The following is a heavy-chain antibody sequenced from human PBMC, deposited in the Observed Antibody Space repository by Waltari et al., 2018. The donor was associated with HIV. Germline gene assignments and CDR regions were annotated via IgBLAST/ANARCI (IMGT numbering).Heavy chain of an antibody. V-gene: IGHV4-61*02. Sequence: QVQLQESGPGLVKPSQTLSLTCTVSGGSISSGSYYWSWIRQPAGKGLEWIGRIYTSGSTNYNPSLKSLVTTSVDTSKNQFSLKLSSVTAADTAVYYCARRGIQLWFYAFDIWGQGTMVTVSS. CDR2: IYTSGST. CDR1: GGSISSGSYY. D-gene: IGHD5-18*01. CDR3: ARRGIQLWFYAFDI. J-gene: IGHJ3*02.